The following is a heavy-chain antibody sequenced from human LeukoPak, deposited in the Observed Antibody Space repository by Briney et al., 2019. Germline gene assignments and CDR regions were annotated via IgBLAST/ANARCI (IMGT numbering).Heavy chain of an antibody. CDR3: ARTDYGGHLDY. CDR1: GFTVCSNY. J-gene: IGHJ4*02. Sequence: GGSLRLSCAASGFTVCSNYMSWVRQAPGKGLEWVSVIYSGGSTYYADSVKGRFTISRDNSKNTLYLQMNSLRAEDTAVYYCARTDYGGHLDYWGQGTLVTVSS. D-gene: IGHD4/OR15-4a*01. CDR2: IYSGGST. V-gene: IGHV3-53*01.